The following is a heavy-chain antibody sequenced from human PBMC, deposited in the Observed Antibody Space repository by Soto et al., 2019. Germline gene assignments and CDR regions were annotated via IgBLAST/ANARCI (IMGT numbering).Heavy chain of an antibody. V-gene: IGHV6-1*01. D-gene: IGHD1-7*01. Sequence: PXQALSLPCAISGDSCSSDSAACNLIRHSPSRGLEWLGRTYYRSKWYNEYAVSVKSRITINPDTSKNQFSLQLNSVTPEDTAVYYCARDRIIWNYAWFDPWGQGTLVTVSS. CDR3: ARDRIIWNYAWFDP. J-gene: IGHJ5*02. CDR1: GDSCSSDSAA. CDR2: TYYRSKWYN.